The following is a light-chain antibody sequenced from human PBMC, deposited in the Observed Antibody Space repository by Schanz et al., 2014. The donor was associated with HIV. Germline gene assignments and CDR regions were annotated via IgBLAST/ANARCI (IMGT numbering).Light chain of an antibody. Sequence: EILLTQSPATLSVSPGERATLSCRASQSVSSNLAWYQQKPGQAPRLLIYGASSRATGIPDRFSGSGSGTDFTLTISRLEPEDFAVYFCQQYGRPLQTFGQGTKVEIK. CDR3: QQYGRPLQT. CDR1: QSVSSN. J-gene: IGKJ1*01. CDR2: GAS. V-gene: IGKV3-20*01.